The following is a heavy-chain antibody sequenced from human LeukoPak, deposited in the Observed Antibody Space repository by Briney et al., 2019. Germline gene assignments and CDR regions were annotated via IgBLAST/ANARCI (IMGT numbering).Heavy chain of an antibody. Sequence: GGSLRLSCAASGFTVSSNYMSWVRQAPGKGLEWVSGISASGGDTYYADSVKGRFTISRDNSKNTLYLQMNSLRAEDMAVYYCAKGDYYDPKFDYWGQGTLVTVSS. CDR2: ISASGGDT. J-gene: IGHJ4*02. CDR1: GFTVSSNY. V-gene: IGHV3-23*01. D-gene: IGHD3-22*01. CDR3: AKGDYYDPKFDY.